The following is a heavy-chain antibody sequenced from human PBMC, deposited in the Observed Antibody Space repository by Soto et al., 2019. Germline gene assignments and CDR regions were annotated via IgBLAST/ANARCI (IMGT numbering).Heavy chain of an antibody. CDR3: AKGRGGSGSLTPRVDF. CDR1: GFTFNNYA. Sequence: EVQLLESGGGLVQPGGSLRLSCAASGFTFNNYAMTWVRQAPWKGLEWVSAISGGGDTTSYADSVKGRFTVSSDGSKNTLYLQMSSLRAEDTALYYCAKGRGGSGSLTPRVDFWGQGTLVTVSS. D-gene: IGHD3-10*01. V-gene: IGHV3-23*01. J-gene: IGHJ4*02. CDR2: ISGGGDTT.